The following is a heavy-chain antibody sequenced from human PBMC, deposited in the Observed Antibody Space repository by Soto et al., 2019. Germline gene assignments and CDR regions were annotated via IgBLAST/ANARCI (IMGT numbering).Heavy chain of an antibody. J-gene: IGHJ5*02. V-gene: IGHV4-30-2*01. CDR2: IFHGGSP. D-gene: IGHD2-8*01. CDR1: GAPITWGDYS. CDR3: ARGVLA. Sequence: PSETLSLTCAISGAPITWGDYSWNWIRQPPGKGLEWIGYIFHGGSPAYNPSLKSRVTISVDRSNNQISLELSSVTAADTAVYYCARGVLAWGPGTLVTVSS.